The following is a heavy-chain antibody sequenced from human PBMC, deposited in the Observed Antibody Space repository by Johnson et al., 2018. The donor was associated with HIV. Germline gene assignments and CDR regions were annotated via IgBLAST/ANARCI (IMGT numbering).Heavy chain of an antibody. CDR2: ISSSGSTI. CDR1: GITVSSNY. Sequence: QVQLVESGGGLVQPGGSLRLSCAASGITVSSNYMSWVRQAPGKGLEWVSYISSSGSTIYYADSVKGRFTISRDNAKNSLYLQMNSLRAEDTAVYYWARERGEGGSYYSFRRDAFDIWGQGTMVTVSS. J-gene: IGHJ3*02. V-gene: IGHV3-11*04. D-gene: IGHD1-26*01. CDR3: ARERGEGGSYYSFRRDAFDI.